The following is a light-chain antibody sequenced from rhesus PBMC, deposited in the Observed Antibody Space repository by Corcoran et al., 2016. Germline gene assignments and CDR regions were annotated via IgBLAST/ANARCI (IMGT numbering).Light chain of an antibody. Sequence: DIVMTQTPLSLPVTPGEPASISCRSSQSLLHSNGNTYLYWYLQKPGQSPPLLIYLVSNRASGVPDRFSGSGSGTDFTLKISRVEAEDVGVYYCMQVIQLPLTFGGGTKVELK. CDR2: LVS. CDR3: MQVIQLPLT. J-gene: IGKJ4*01. CDR1: QSLLHSNGNTY. V-gene: IGKV2-91*01.